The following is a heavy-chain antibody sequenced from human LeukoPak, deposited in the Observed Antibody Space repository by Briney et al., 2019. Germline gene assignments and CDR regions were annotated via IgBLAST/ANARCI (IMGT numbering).Heavy chain of an antibody. Sequence: GGSLRLSCAASGFTFNSCAMSWVRQAPGKGLEWVSTISDSGTSTFYADSVKGRFTISRDNSKNTLYVQMNSLRAEDTAVYYCAKRDYYSLDYWGQGTLVTVSS. CDR1: GFTFNSCA. D-gene: IGHD1-26*01. CDR2: ISDSGTST. V-gene: IGHV3-23*01. J-gene: IGHJ4*02. CDR3: AKRDYYSLDY.